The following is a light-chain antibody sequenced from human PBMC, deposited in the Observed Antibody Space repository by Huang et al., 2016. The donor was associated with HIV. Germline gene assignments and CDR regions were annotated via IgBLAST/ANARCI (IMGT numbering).Light chain of an antibody. J-gene: IGKJ4*01. CDR2: GAS. Sequence: IILTQSPATLSVAPGEGATLSCRASQSIGTNLAWYQKGPGQAPRLLVYGASTGATGVPVRFSGSGSGTQFNLTLSSLQSEDFATYYCQHYSNWPPLTFGGGTKVDI. CDR3: QHYSNWPPLT. CDR1: QSIGTN. V-gene: IGKV3-15*01.